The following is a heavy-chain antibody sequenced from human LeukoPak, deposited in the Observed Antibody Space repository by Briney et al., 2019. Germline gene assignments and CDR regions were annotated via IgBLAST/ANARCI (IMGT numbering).Heavy chain of an antibody. D-gene: IGHD2-15*01. V-gene: IGHV4-59*01. CDR1: GGSISSYY. Sequence: SETLSLTCTVSGGSISSYYWSWIRQPPGKGLEWIGCIYYSGSTNYNPSLKSRVTISVDTSKNQFSLKLSSVTAADTAVYYCTRVGGYYYYMDVWGIGTTVTVSS. CDR3: TRVGGYYYYMDV. J-gene: IGHJ6*03. CDR2: IYYSGST.